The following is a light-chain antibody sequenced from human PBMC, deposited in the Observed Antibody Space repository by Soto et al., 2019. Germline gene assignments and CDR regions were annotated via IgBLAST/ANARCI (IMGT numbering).Light chain of an antibody. CDR3: QQYTNSNNPWM. Sequence: DIQVTQSPPTLSASVGDRVTITCRASQTISTWMAWYQQKPWKAPKLLVYDASTLQSGVASRFSGSGSGTEFTLIISGLQPDDSASYYCQQYTNSNNPWMFGQGTKVEI. J-gene: IGKJ1*01. CDR1: QTISTW. CDR2: DAS. V-gene: IGKV1-5*01.